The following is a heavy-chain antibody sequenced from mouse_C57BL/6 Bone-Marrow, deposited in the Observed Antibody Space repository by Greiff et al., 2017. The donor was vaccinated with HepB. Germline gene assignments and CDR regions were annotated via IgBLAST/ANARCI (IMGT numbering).Heavy chain of an antibody. CDR1: GFTFSDYY. V-gene: IGHV5-12*01. D-gene: IGHD3-2*01. J-gene: IGHJ2*01. CDR3: ARQETEYYFDY. CDR2: ISNGGGST. Sequence: EVKVVESGGGLVQPGGSLKLSCAASGFTFSDYYMYWVRQTPEKRLEWVAYISNGGGSTYYPDTVKGRFTISRDNAKNTLYLQMSRLKSEDTAMYYCARQETEYYFDYWGQGTTLTVSS.